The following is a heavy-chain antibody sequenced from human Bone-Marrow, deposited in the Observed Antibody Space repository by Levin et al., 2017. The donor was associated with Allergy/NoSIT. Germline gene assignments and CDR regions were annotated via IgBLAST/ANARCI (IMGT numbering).Heavy chain of an antibody. J-gene: IGHJ4*02. Sequence: GGSLRLSCAASGFTFSSSAMSWVRQAPGKGLEWVSAISASGGSTSYADSVKGRFTISRDNSKNTLYLQMNSLRAEDTAIYYCAKLGYCSSTSCEKIDYWGQGALVTVSS. D-gene: IGHD2-2*01. CDR1: GFTFSSSA. CDR3: AKLGYCSSTSCEKIDY. CDR2: ISASGGST. V-gene: IGHV3-23*01.